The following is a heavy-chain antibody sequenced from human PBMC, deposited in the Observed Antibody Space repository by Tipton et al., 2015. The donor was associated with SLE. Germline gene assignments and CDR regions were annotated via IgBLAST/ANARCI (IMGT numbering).Heavy chain of an antibody. Sequence: TLSLTCTVSGGSISSYYWSWIRQPPGKGLEWIGYMYDSGSTTYNPSLKSRVTISVDTSKNQFSLKLSSVTAADTAVYYCARGGGIRFLEWDYYYMDVWGKGTTVTVSS. CDR3: ARGGGIRFLEWDYYYMDV. CDR1: GGSISSYY. D-gene: IGHD3-3*01. V-gene: IGHV4-59*01. J-gene: IGHJ6*03. CDR2: MYDSGST.